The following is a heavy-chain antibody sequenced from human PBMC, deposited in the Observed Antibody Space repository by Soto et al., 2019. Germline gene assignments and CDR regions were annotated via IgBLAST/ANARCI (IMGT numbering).Heavy chain of an antibody. J-gene: IGHJ5*02. Sequence: QVQLQQWGAGLLKPSETLSLTCAVYGGSFSGYYWSWIRQPPGKGLEWIGEINHSGSTNYNPSLKSRVSISVDTSKNRFSLKLSSVTAADTAVYYCARGPSPIYSGYQVAWFDPWGQGTLVTVSS. V-gene: IGHV4-34*01. CDR2: INHSGST. CDR1: GGSFSGYY. CDR3: ARGPSPIYSGYQVAWFDP. D-gene: IGHD5-12*01.